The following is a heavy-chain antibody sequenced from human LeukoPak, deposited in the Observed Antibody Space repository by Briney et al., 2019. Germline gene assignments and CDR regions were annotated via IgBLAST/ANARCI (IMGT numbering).Heavy chain of an antibody. J-gene: IGHJ4*02. CDR2: ISGSGGST. Sequence: GGSLRLSCAASGFTFSDYYMSWIRQAPGKGLEWVSAISGSGGSTYYADSVKGRFTISRDNSKNTLYLQMNSLRAEDTAVYYCAKVVRDDNFDYWGQGTLVTVSS. CDR3: AKVVRDDNFDY. D-gene: IGHD3-22*01. CDR1: GFTFSDYY. V-gene: IGHV3-23*01.